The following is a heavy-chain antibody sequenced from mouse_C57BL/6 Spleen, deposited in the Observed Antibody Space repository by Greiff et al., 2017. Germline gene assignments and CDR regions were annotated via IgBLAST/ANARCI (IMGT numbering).Heavy chain of an antibody. CDR1: GYTFTSYW. CDR3: ARYGDYVPYYFDY. CDR2: IDPSDSYT. J-gene: IGHJ2*01. V-gene: IGHV1-69*01. D-gene: IGHD2-4*01. Sequence: QVQLKQPGAELVMPGASVKLSCKASGYTFTSYWMHWVKQRPGQGLEWIGEIDPSDSYTNYNQKFKGKSTLTVDKSSSTAYMQLSSLTSEDSAVYYCARYGDYVPYYFDYWGQGTTLTVSS.